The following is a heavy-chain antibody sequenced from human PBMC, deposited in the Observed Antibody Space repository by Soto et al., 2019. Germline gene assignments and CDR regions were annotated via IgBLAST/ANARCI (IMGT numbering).Heavy chain of an antibody. J-gene: IGHJ5*02. CDR1: GGSFSGYY. Sequence: SETLSLTCAVYGGSFSGYYWSWIRQPPGKGLEWIGEINHSGSTNYNPSLKSRVTISVDTSKNQFSLKLSSVTAADTAVNYCARGGPPYCSGGSCYSRANWFDPWGQGTLVTAPQ. CDR2: INHSGST. CDR3: ARGGPPYCSGGSCYSRANWFDP. V-gene: IGHV4-34*01. D-gene: IGHD2-15*01.